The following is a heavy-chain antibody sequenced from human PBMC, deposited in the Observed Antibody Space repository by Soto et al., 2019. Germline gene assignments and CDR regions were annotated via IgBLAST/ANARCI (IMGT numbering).Heavy chain of an antibody. CDR1: GFAVSNNY. J-gene: IGHJ6*02. CDR3: AREELSGRYGGNGMDV. CDR2: IYTGGST. Sequence: EVQLVESGGGLTQPGGSLRLSFVASGFAVSNNYMSWVRQAPGKGLEWGSVIYTGGSTYYADSVKGRFSISRDNSKNTMYLQMNSLRVEDTALYYCAREELSGRYGGNGMDVWGHGTTVTVSS. V-gene: IGHV3-53*01. D-gene: IGHD3-16*01.